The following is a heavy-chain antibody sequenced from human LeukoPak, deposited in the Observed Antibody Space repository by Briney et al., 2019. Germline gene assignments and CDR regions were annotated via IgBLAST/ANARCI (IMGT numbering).Heavy chain of an antibody. CDR3: AKEYSSGYSDY. D-gene: IGHD6-19*01. CDR1: GFTFSNYG. CDR2: IGYDGSNT. V-gene: IGHV3-30*18. Sequence: GGSLRLSCAASGFTFSNYGMHWVRQGPGKGLEWVAVIGYDGSNTYYADSVNGRFTISRDNSRNTVYSQMNSLRAEDTAMYYCAKEYSSGYSDYWGQGTLVTVSS. J-gene: IGHJ4*02.